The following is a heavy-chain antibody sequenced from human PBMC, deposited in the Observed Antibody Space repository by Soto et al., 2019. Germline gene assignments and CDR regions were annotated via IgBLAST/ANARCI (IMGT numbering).Heavy chain of an antibody. CDR3: AEARGYCSSTGCYYNWFDP. Sequence: EVQLLESGGGLVQPGGSLRLSCAASGFTCSSYAMSWVRQAPGKGLEWVSAISGSGGSTYYADSVKGRSTISRNNSINPLHLQMNSLRAEDTAVYYGAEARGYCSSTGCYYNWFDPWGQRTLGTVSS. CDR2: ISGSGGST. D-gene: IGHD2-2*01. CDR1: GFTCSSYA. J-gene: IGHJ5*02. V-gene: IGHV3-23*01.